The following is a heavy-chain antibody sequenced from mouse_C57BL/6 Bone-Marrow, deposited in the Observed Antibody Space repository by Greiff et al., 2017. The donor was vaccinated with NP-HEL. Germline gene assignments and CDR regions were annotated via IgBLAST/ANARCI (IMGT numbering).Heavy chain of an antibody. CDR1: GFNIKDYY. CDR3: LWSPTDEAMDY. V-gene: IGHV14-2*01. CDR2: IDPEDGET. D-gene: IGHD1-1*02. Sequence: EVQLQESGAELVKPGASVKLSCKASGFNIKDYYMHWVKQRTEQGLEWIGRIDPEDGETKYAPKFQGKATITADTASNTAYLQLSSLTSEDTAVYYCLWSPTDEAMDYWGQGTSVTVSS. J-gene: IGHJ4*01.